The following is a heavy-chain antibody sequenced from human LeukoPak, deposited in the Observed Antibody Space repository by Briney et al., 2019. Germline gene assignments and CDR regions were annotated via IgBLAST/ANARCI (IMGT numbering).Heavy chain of an antibody. J-gene: IGHJ3*02. D-gene: IGHD4-23*01. CDR2: ISGSGGST. V-gene: IGHV3-23*01. Sequence: GGPLRLSCAASGFTFSSYAMSWVRQAPGKGLKGVSAISGSGGSTYYADSVKGRFTISRDNSKNTLYLQMNSLRAEDTAVYYCANSIVVTLDAFDIWGQGTMVTVSS. CDR3: ANSIVVTLDAFDI. CDR1: GFTFSSYA.